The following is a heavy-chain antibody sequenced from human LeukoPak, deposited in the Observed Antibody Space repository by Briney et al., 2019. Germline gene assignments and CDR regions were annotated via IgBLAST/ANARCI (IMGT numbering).Heavy chain of an antibody. CDR2: INHSGST. V-gene: IGHV4-34*01. CDR1: GGSFSGYY. D-gene: IGHD2-15*01. CDR3: ARGPRRLVVVVAARGWFDP. J-gene: IGHJ5*02. Sequence: PSETLSLTCAVYGGSFSGYYWSWIRQPPGTGLEWIGEINHSGSTNYNPSLKSRVTISVDTSKNQFSLKLSSVTAADTAVYYCARGPRRLVVVVAARGWFDPWGQGILVTVSS.